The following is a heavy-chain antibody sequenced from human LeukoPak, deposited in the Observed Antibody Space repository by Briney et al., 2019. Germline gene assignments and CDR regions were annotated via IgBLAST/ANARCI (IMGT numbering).Heavy chain of an antibody. CDR1: GFTFSSYA. CDR3: AKDGGSYFSAFDI. J-gene: IGHJ3*02. D-gene: IGHD1-26*01. Sequence: GGSLRLSCAASGFTFSSYAMHWVRQAPGKGLEWVAVISYDGSNKYYADSVKGRFTISRDNSKNTLYLQMNSLRAEDTAVYYCAKDGGSYFSAFDIWGQGTMVTVS. V-gene: IGHV3-30-3*01. CDR2: ISYDGSNK.